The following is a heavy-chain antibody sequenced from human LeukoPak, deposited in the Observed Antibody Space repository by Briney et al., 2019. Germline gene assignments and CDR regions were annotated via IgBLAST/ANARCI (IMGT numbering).Heavy chain of an antibody. CDR2: IQYDGSNK. Sequence: RSLRLSFAASGFPFNNYGMHWVRQAPGQGLEWVALIQYDGSNKWYADSVKGRFNISRDNAKNTLYLQMNSLRAEDTAVYYCASHRVVRGVFDPWGQGTLVTVSS. J-gene: IGHJ5*02. CDR1: GFPFNNYG. D-gene: IGHD3-10*01. V-gene: IGHV3-33*03. CDR3: ASHRVVRGVFDP.